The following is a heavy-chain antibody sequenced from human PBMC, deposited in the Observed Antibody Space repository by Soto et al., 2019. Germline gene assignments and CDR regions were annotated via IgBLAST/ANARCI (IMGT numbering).Heavy chain of an antibody. J-gene: IGHJ6*02. Sequence: ASVKVSCKASGYTFTGYYMHWVRQAPGQGLEWMGWINPNSGGTNYAQKFQGWVTMTRDTSISTAYMELSRLRSDDTAVYYCASEQSLQLYTYYDSSGMDVWGQGTTGTGFS. CDR3: ASEQSLQLYTYYDSSGMDV. CDR1: GYTFTGYY. CDR2: INPNSGGT. V-gene: IGHV1-2*04. D-gene: IGHD3-16*01.